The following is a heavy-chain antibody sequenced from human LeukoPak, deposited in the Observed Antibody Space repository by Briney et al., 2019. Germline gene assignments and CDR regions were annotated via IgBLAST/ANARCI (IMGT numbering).Heavy chain of an antibody. V-gene: IGHV1-18*01. Sequence: ASVKVSCKASGYSFTTYGISWVRQAPGQGLEWMGWISVCNGHTNYAQKLQGRVTMTTDTSTSTAYMELRSLTSDDTAVYYCARNGSGSYGYWGQGTLVIVSS. J-gene: IGHJ4*02. CDR2: ISVCNGHT. CDR3: ARNGSGSYGY. D-gene: IGHD3-10*01. CDR1: GYSFTTYG.